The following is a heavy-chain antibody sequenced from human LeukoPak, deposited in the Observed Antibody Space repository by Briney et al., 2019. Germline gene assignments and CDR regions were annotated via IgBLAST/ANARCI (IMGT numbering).Heavy chain of an antibody. CDR1: GYTFTSYC. D-gene: IGHD3-3*01. CDR3: ARGRLRFLEWLTNNWFDP. J-gene: IGHJ5*02. Sequence: ASVKVSCKASGYTFTSYCMHWVRQAPGQGLEWMGIINPSGGSTSYAQKFQGRVTMTRDTSTSTVYMELSSLRSEDTAVYYCARGRLRFLEWLTNNWFDPWGQGTLVTVSS. V-gene: IGHV1-46*01. CDR2: INPSGGST.